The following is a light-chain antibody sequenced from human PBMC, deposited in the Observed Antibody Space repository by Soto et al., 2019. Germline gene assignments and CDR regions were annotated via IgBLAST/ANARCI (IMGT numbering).Light chain of an antibody. CDR2: LEDTGSY. CDR1: SGHSSYT. Sequence: QPVLTQSSSASTSLGSSVKLTCTLSSGHSSYTIAWHQQKPGKAPRYLMKLEDTGSYNKESGVPDRFSGSSSGADRYLTISNLPFEDEADYYCETWDSNSVLFGGGTKLTVL. CDR3: ETWDSNSVL. J-gene: IGLJ2*01. V-gene: IGLV4-60*02.